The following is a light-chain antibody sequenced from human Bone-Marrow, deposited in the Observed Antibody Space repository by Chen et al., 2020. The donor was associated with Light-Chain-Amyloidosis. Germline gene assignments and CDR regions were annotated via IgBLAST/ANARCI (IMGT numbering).Light chain of an antibody. V-gene: IGKV3-20*01. J-gene: IGKJ4*01. CDR3: QQYGSSPST. Sequence: EIVLTQSPGTLSLSPGERATLSCRASQSVSSSSVAWYQQKFGQAPRLLMYSVSNRATGIPDRFSCSGSGTDFTLTISRLEPEDFAVYYCQQYGSSPSTFCGVTKVEIK. CDR2: SVS. CDR1: QSVSSSS.